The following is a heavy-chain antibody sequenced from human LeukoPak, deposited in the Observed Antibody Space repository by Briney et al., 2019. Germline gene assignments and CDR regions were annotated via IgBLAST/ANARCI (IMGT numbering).Heavy chain of an antibody. CDR3: ARRDSYYYDSSGYYSWFDP. CDR2: ISTSSSYI. D-gene: IGHD3-22*01. Sequence: GSLRLSCAASGFNPRAYNMNWVRQAPGKGLEWVSSISTSSSYIYYADSVKGRFTISRDNAKNSLYLQMNSLRAEDTAVYYCARRDSYYYDSSGYYSWFDPWGQGTLVTVSS. V-gene: IGHV3-21*01. CDR1: GFNPRAYN. J-gene: IGHJ5*02.